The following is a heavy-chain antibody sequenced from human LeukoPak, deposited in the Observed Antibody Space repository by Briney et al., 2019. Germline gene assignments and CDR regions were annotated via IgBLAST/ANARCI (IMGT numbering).Heavy chain of an antibody. J-gene: IGHJ3*02. Sequence: GGSLRLSCAASGFTFSSYAMSWVHQAPGKGLEWVSAISGSGGSTYYPDSVKGRFTISRDNSKNTLYLQMNSLRAEDTAVYYCAKTGRSGYYDSSGYSDDAFDIWGQGTMVTVSS. V-gene: IGHV3-23*01. CDR1: GFTFSSYA. CDR3: AKTGRSGYYDSSGYSDDAFDI. D-gene: IGHD3-22*01. CDR2: ISGSGGST.